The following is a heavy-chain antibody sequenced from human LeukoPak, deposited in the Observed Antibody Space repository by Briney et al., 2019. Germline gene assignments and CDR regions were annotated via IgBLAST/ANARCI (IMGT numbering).Heavy chain of an antibody. CDR3: ARHWRRGFDL. J-gene: IGHJ2*01. Sequence: PSETLSLTCSVSGGSITSYYWSWIRQPPGKGLEWIGEINHSGSTNYNPSLKSRVTISVDTSKNQFSLKLSSVTAADTAVYYCARHWRRGFDLWGRGTLVTVSS. CDR1: GGSITSYY. V-gene: IGHV4-34*01. CDR2: INHSGST.